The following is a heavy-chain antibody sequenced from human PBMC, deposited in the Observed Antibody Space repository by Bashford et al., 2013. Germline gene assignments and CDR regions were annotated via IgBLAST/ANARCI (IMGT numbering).Heavy chain of an antibody. CDR2: ISSSGSTI. J-gene: IGHJ6*02. D-gene: IGHD3-3*01. CDR3: ARGRRYYDFWSADV. Sequence: RQAPGKGLEWVSHISSSGSTIYYTDSVKGRSTISRDNAKNSLYLQMNSLRAEDTAVYYCARGRRYYDFWSADVWGQGTTVTVSS. V-gene: IGHV3-11*01.